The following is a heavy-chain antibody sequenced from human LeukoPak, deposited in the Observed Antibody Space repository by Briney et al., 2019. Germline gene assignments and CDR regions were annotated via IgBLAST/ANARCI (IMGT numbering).Heavy chain of an antibody. CDR1: GFTFSSYA. CDR3: AKDIPAPTYYDFWSGYYTGYGMDV. CDR2: ISGSGGST. Sequence: PGGSLRLSCAASGFTFSSYAMSWVRQAPGKGLEWVSAISGSGGSTYYADSVKGRFTISRDNSKNTLYLQMNSLRAEDTAVYYCAKDIPAPTYYDFWSGYYTGYGMDVWGQGTTVTVSS. V-gene: IGHV3-23*01. J-gene: IGHJ6*02. D-gene: IGHD3-3*01.